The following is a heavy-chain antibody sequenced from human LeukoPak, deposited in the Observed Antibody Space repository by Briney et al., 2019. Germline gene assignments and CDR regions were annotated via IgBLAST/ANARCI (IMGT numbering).Heavy chain of an antibody. CDR2: ISHDGSNK. Sequence: GGSLRLSCGASGLTLSNSAMYWVRQAPGKGLEWVAVISHDGSNKFYADSVKGRFTISRDNSKNTLSLQMNTLRVEDTAVYYCARGGYYAMDVWGHGTAVTVFS. V-gene: IGHV3-30-3*01. J-gene: IGHJ6*02. CDR1: GLTLSNSA. CDR3: ARGGYYAMDV.